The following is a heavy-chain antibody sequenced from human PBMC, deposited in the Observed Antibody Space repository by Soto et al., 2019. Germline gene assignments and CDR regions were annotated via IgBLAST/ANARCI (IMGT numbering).Heavy chain of an antibody. Sequence: SLRLSCAASGFTFSSYAMHWVRQAPGEGLEWVAVISYDGSNKYYADSVKGRFTISRDNSKNTLYLQMNSLRAEDTAGYYCARDPRRVVVVVAATLYYYYGMDVWGQGTTVTVSS. CDR2: ISYDGSNK. V-gene: IGHV3-30-3*01. J-gene: IGHJ6*02. CDR1: GFTFSSYA. D-gene: IGHD2-15*01. CDR3: ARDPRRVVVVVAATLYYYYGMDV.